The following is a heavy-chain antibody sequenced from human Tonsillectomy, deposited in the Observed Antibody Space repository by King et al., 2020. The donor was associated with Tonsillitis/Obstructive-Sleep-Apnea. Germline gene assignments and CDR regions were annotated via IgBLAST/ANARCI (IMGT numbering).Heavy chain of an antibody. Sequence: VQLVESGGGLVKPGGSLRLSFAASGFAFHYYTLEWVRQAPGKGLEWGSPIDGTGKHIYYADSVKGRVTVSRDNTKKALYLQMTSLRAEDTALYYCTRALSTAYLDSWGQGTLVTVSS. CDR3: TRALSTAYLDS. J-gene: IGHJ4*02. V-gene: IGHV3-21*01. CDR2: IDGTGKHI. CDR1: GFAFHYYT.